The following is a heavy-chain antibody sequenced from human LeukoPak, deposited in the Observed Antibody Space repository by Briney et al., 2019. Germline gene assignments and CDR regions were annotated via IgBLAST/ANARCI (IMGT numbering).Heavy chain of an antibody. CDR2: IYSGGST. D-gene: IGHD3-22*01. Sequence: GVSLRPSCAASGFTVSSNYMSWVRQAPGKGLEWVSVIYSGGSTYYADSVKGRFTISRDNSKNTLYLQMNSLRAEDTAVYYCARAEVYYDSSGSYYFDYWGQGTLVTVSS. CDR1: GFTVSSNY. CDR3: ARAEVYYDSSGSYYFDY. J-gene: IGHJ4*02. V-gene: IGHV3-53*01.